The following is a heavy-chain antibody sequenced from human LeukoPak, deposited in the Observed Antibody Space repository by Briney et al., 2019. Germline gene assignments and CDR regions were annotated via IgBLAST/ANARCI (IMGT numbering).Heavy chain of an antibody. D-gene: IGHD3-22*01. CDR1: GFTFSSYS. Sequence: GGSLRLPCAASGFTFSSYSMNWVRQAPGKGLEWVSSISSSSSYIYYADSVKGRSTISRDNAKNSLYLQMNSLRAEDTAVYYCARGHASSGYYFFDYWGQGTLVTVSS. CDR2: ISSSSSYI. V-gene: IGHV3-21*01. J-gene: IGHJ4*02. CDR3: ARGHASSGYYFFDY.